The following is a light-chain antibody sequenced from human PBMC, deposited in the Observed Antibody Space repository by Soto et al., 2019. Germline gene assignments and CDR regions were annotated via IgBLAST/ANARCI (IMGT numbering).Light chain of an antibody. CDR2: EGS. V-gene: IGLV2-23*01. Sequence: QSALTQPASVSGSPGQSITISCTGTSSDVGSYNLVSWYQQHPGKAPKLMIYEGSKRPSGVSNRFSGSKSGNTASLTISGLHAEHEADYYCCSYAGSSTPVVFGGGTQLTVL. CDR1: SSDVGSYNL. J-gene: IGLJ2*01. CDR3: CSYAGSSTPVV.